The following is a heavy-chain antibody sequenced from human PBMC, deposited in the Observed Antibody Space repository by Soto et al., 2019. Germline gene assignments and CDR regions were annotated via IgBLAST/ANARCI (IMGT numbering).Heavy chain of an antibody. CDR1: GGTFISYA. V-gene: IGHV1-69*13. CDR2: IISIFRTA. J-gene: IGHJ6*02. D-gene: IGHD3-22*01. Sequence: SVTVSCQASGGTFISYAINWVRQAPGQGPEWMGGIISIFRTAHYAQKFQGRVTITADESTSTAYMELSSLRSEDTAVYYCARARDYYASRGPDDHYYGMDVWGQGTTVTVSS. CDR3: ARARDYYASRGPDDHYYGMDV.